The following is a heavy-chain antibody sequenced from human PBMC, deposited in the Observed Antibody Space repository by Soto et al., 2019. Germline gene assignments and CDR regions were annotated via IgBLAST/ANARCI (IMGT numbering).Heavy chain of an antibody. V-gene: IGHV1-18*01. CDR2: ISGYNSNT. Sequence: GASVKVSCKASGYTFTSYAMHWVRQAPGQRLEWMGWISGYNSNTNYAQKVQDRVTMTTDTSTRTAYMELRSLRSDDTAVYYCARGGGDYDYVWGSYRYDYWGQGTLVTVSS. CDR3: ARGGGDYDYVWGSYRYDY. CDR1: GYTFTSYA. J-gene: IGHJ4*02. D-gene: IGHD3-16*02.